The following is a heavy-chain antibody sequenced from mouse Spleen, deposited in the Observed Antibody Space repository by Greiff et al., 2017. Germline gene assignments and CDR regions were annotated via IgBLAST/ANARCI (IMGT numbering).Heavy chain of an antibody. J-gene: IGHJ2*01. Sequence: EVQVVESGPELVKPGASVKIPCKASGYTFTDYNMDWVKQSHGKSLEWIGDINPNNGGTIYNQKFKGKATLTVDKSSSTAYMELRSLTSEDTAVYYCARAYYYGSSPFDYWGQGTTLTVSS. V-gene: IGHV1-18*01. CDR1: GYTFTDYN. D-gene: IGHD1-1*01. CDR2: INPNNGGT. CDR3: ARAYYYGSSPFDY.